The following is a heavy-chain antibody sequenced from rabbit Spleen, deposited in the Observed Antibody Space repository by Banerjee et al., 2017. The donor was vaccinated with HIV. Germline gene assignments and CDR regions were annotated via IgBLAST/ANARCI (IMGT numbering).Heavy chain of an antibody. Sequence: QEQLEESGGGLVQPEGSLTLACTASGFSFSSSYYMCWVRQAPGKGLEWIGYIDPVFGITYYANWVNGRFTISSHNAQNTLFLQLNSLTAADTATYFCARDTSSSFSSYGMDLWGPGTLVTVS. J-gene: IGHJ6*01. D-gene: IGHD1-1*01. CDR2: IDPVFGIT. V-gene: IGHV1S45*01. CDR1: GFSFSSSYY. CDR3: ARDTSSSFSSYGMDL.